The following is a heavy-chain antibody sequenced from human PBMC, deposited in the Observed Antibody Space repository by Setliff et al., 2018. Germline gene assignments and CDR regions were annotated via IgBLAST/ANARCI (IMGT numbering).Heavy chain of an antibody. CDR2: IYPSGST. V-gene: IGHV4-4*07. CDR3: AKPRVELRWGFES. CDR1: GGSISDYY. Sequence: PSETLSLTCTVSGGSISDYYWSWVWQPAGKGLEWIGRIYPSGSTNYNPSLKSRVTISLDRSKNQFSLELSSVTAADTAVYYCAKPRVELRWGFESWGQGTLVTVSS. J-gene: IGHJ4*02. D-gene: IGHD1-7*01.